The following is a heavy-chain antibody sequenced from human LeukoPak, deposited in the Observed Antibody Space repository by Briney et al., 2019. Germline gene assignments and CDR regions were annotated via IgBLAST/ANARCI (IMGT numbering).Heavy chain of an antibody. J-gene: IGHJ4*02. CDR3: ARRLYGSGSRGFDY. V-gene: IGHV4-31*03. CDR1: GGSISSGGYY. Sequence: SQNLSLTCTVSGGSISSGGYYWSWIRQHPGKGLEWIGYIYYSGSTYYNPSLKSRVTISVDTSKNQFSLKLSSVTAADTAVYYCARRLYGSGSRGFDYWGQGTLVTVSS. D-gene: IGHD3-10*01. CDR2: IYYSGST.